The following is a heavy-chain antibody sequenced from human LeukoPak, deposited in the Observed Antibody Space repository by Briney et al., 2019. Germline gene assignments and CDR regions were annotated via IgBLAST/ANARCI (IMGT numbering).Heavy chain of an antibody. Sequence: ASVKVSCKASGYIFTKYVVHWVRQAPGQRPEWMGWIKAGNGDTKYSQNFQDRLTITRDTSASTVYMELSSLTSEDTALYYCAGDDCGDTCYPGGYWGQGTLVTFSS. J-gene: IGHJ4*02. CDR1: GYIFTKYV. D-gene: IGHD2-21*01. V-gene: IGHV1-3*01. CDR2: IKAGNGDT. CDR3: AGDDCGDTCYPGGY.